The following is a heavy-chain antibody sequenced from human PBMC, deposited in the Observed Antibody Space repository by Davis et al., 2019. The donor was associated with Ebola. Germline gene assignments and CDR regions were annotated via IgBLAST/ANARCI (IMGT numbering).Heavy chain of an antibody. V-gene: IGHV1-69*13. CDR2: IIPIFGTA. CDR3: TRVRPLGYSSMSPMDV. J-gene: IGHJ6*02. CDR1: GGTFSSYA. Sequence: SVKVSCKASGGTFSSYAISWVRQAPGQGLEWMGGIIPIFGTANYAQKFQGRVTITADESTSTAYMELSSLRSEDTAVYYCTRVRPLGYSSMSPMDVWGQGTTVTVSS. D-gene: IGHD6-13*01.